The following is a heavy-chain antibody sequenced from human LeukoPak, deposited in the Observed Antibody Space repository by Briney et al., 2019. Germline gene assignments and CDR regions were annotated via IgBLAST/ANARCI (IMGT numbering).Heavy chain of an antibody. D-gene: IGHD5/OR15-5a*01. V-gene: IGHV4-59*11. Sequence: SETLSLTCTVSGGSISSQYWSWIRQPPGKGLEWIGYIYYSGSTNYNPSLKSRVTISVGTSKNQFSLKLGSVTAADTAVYYCARALYANYYYYMDVWGKGTTVTVSS. CDR2: IYYSGST. CDR1: GGSISSQY. CDR3: ARALYANYYYYMDV. J-gene: IGHJ6*03.